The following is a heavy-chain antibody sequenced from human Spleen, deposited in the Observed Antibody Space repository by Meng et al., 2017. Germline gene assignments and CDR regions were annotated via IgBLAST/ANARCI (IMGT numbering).Heavy chain of an antibody. D-gene: IGHD4-17*01. V-gene: IGHV4-31*01. Sequence: QVQLQESGPGLVKPSQTLSLTCSVSGDSIRSGGYYWSWIRQHPEKGLEWIGYIFYSGSTDSNPSLKSLVTISQDTSKNQFSLKMSSVTAADTAVYYCARGSYGDHRSHWFDPWGQGTLVTVFS. J-gene: IGHJ5*02. CDR3: ARGSYGDHRSHWFDP. CDR2: IFYSGST. CDR1: GDSIRSGGYY.